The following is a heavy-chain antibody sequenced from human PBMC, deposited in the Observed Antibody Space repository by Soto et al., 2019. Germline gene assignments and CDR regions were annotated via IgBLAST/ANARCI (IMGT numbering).Heavy chain of an antibody. CDR3: ARIPREITVTTIGYYYYMDV. CDR2: IYYSGST. CDR1: GGSISSSSYY. Sequence: SETLSLTCTVSGGSISSSSYYWGWIRQPPGKGLEWIGSIYYSGSTYYNPSLKSRVTISVDTSKNQFSLKLSSVTAADTAVYYCARIPREITVTTIGYYYYMDVWGKGTTVTVSS. V-gene: IGHV4-39*01. J-gene: IGHJ6*03. D-gene: IGHD4-17*01.